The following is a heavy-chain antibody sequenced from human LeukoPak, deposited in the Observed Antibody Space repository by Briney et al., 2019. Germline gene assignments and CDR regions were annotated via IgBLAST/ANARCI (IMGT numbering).Heavy chain of an antibody. J-gene: IGHJ6*03. D-gene: IGHD3-9*01. Sequence: ASVKVSCKASGYTFTSYDINWVRQATGQGLEWMGWMNPNSGNTGYAQKFQGRVTMTRNTSIITAYMELSSLRSEDTAVYYCARGYDILTGPFRYYYYYMDVWGKGTTVTVSS. V-gene: IGHV1-8*01. CDR3: ARGYDILTGPFRYYYYYMDV. CDR1: GYTFTSYD. CDR2: MNPNSGNT.